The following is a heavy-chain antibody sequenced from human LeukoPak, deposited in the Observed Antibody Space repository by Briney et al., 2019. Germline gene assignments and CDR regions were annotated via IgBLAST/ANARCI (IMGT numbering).Heavy chain of an antibody. CDR1: GGSFRGYY. CDR2: INHSGSN. V-gene: IGHV4-34*01. Sequence: SETLSLTCAVYGGSFRGYYWSWIRQPPGKGLEWIGEINHSGSNNYNPSLKSRVTISVDTSKNQFSLKLSSVTAADTAVYYCASRATYYDFWSGYYKEDNWFDPWGQGTLVTVSS. CDR3: ASRATYYDFWSGYYKEDNWFDP. J-gene: IGHJ5*02. D-gene: IGHD3-3*01.